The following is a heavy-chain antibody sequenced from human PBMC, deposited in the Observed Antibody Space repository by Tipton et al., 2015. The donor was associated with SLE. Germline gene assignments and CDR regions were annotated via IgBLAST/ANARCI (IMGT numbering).Heavy chain of an antibody. CDR2: IRADGSNK. D-gene: IGHD3-16*01. J-gene: IGHJ4*02. V-gene: IGHV3-30*02. Sequence: SGFTYSGYAMHWVHQAPGKGLEWVAFIRADGSNKDYADSVKGRFTISRDNSKNTLYLQMNRLRVEDTAVYYCAGGTGAYFDHWGQGTLVTVSS. CDR1: GFTYSGYA. CDR3: AGGTGAYFDH.